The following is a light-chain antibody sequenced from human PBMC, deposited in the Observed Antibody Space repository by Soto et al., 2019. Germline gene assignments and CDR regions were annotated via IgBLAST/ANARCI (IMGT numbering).Light chain of an antibody. CDR3: QQYYNTPLT. Sequence: DIVMTQSPDSLAVSLGERATINCKSSQSVLYSSNNKNYLAWYQQKPGQPPKLLFYWASIRESGVPARFSGSGSGTDFTLTISSLQASDVAVYYCQQYYNTPLTFGEGTKVEIK. CDR1: QSVLYSSNNKNY. CDR2: WAS. J-gene: IGKJ4*01. V-gene: IGKV4-1*01.